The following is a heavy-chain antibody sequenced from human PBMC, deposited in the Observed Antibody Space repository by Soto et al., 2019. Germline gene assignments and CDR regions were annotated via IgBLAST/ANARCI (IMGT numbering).Heavy chain of an antibody. Sequence: SETLSLTCAVYGGSFSGYYWSWIRQPPGKGLEWIGEINHSGSTNYHPSLKSRVTISVDTSKNQFSLKLSSVTAADTAVYYCAIGGRYFDWLFTVYGIDVWGKGTTVTVSS. D-gene: IGHD3-9*01. J-gene: IGHJ6*04. CDR3: AIGGRYFDWLFTVYGIDV. CDR2: INHSGST. V-gene: IGHV4-34*01. CDR1: GGSFSGYY.